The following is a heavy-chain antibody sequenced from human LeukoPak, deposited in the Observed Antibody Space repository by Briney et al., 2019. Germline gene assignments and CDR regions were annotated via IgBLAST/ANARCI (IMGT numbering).Heavy chain of an antibody. Sequence: GRSLRLSCAASGFTFSSYAMHWVRQAPGKELEWVAVISYDGSNKYYADSVKGRFTISRDNSKNTLYLQMNSLRAEDTAVYYCARIRVTYFDYWGQGTLVTVSS. CDR3: ARIRVTYFDY. V-gene: IGHV3-30-3*01. J-gene: IGHJ4*02. D-gene: IGHD2-21*02. CDR2: ISYDGSNK. CDR1: GFTFSSYA.